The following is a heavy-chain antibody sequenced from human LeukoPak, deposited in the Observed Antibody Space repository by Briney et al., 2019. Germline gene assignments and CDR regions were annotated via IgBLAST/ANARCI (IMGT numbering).Heavy chain of an antibody. Sequence: SETLSLTCTVSGGSIRSYYWSWIRQPPGKGLEWIGYIYYSGSTNYNPSLKSRVTISVDTSKNQFSLKLSSVTAADTAVYYCARLTPRVDTAMPYFDYWGQGTLVTVSS. CDR2: IYYSGST. V-gene: IGHV4-59*08. CDR1: GGSIRSYY. D-gene: IGHD5-18*01. J-gene: IGHJ4*02. CDR3: ARLTPRVDTAMPYFDY.